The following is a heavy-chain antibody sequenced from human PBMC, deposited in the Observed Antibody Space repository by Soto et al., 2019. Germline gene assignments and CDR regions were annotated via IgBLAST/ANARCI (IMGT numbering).Heavy chain of an antibody. CDR2: IIPIFGTA. CDR1: GGTFSSYA. D-gene: IGHD3-9*01. J-gene: IGHJ4*02. V-gene: IGHV1-69*13. Sequence: SVKVSCKASGGTFSSYAISWVRQAPGRGLEWMGGIIPIFGTANYAQKFQGRVTITADESTSTAYMELSSLRSEDTAVYYCARDRGDILTGSLDYWGQGTLVTVSS. CDR3: ARDRGDILTGSLDY.